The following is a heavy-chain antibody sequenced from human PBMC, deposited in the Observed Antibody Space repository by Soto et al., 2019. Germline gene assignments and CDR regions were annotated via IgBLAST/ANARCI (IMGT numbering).Heavy chain of an antibody. CDR2: ISYDGSNK. Sequence: QVQLVESGGGVVQPGRSLRLSCAASGFTFSSYGMHWVRQAPGKGLEWVAVISYDGSNKYYADSVKGRFTISRDNAKNTLDLQMNSLRAEDTAVYDCAKAVVTRYDYCYGMDVWGQGTTVTVSS. J-gene: IGHJ6*02. CDR3: AKAVVTRYDYCYGMDV. D-gene: IGHD2-21*02. V-gene: IGHV3-30*18. CDR1: GFTFSSYG.